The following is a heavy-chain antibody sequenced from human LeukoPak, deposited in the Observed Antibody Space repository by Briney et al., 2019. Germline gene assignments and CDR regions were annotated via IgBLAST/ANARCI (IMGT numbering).Heavy chain of an antibody. Sequence: SETLSLTCTVSGGSISSYYWSWIRQPPGKGLEWIGYIYYSGSTNYNPSPKSRVTISVDTSKNQFSLELSSVTAADTAVYYCARLNERAYTVDYWGQGTLVTVSS. D-gene: IGHD1-1*01. V-gene: IGHV4-59*01. CDR1: GGSISSYY. CDR2: IYYSGST. J-gene: IGHJ4*02. CDR3: ARLNERAYTVDY.